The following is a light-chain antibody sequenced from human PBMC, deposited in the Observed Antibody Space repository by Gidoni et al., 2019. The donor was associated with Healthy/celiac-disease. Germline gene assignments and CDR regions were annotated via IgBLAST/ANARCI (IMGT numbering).Light chain of an antibody. CDR3: QQYNNWPPGYT. CDR1: QSVSSN. Sequence: EIVLTQSPATLSVSPGERATLSGRASQSVSSNLAWYQQKPGPAPRLLIYCASTRSTGIPARFSCSWSGTEFTLTISILQSEDFAVYYCQQYNNWPPGYTFGQGTKLEIK. V-gene: IGKV3-15*01. J-gene: IGKJ2*01. CDR2: CAS.